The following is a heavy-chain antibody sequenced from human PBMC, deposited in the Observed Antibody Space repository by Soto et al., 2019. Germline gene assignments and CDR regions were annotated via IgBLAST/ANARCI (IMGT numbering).Heavy chain of an antibody. D-gene: IGHD1-26*01. CDR2: IHYSGSI. V-gene: IGHV4-31*03. CDR3: TRGLDRAKLGY. J-gene: IGHJ4*02. Sequence: QVQLQESGPGLVKPSQTLSLTCTVSDGSIDSGSYYRSWVRQYPGKGLEWIGSIHYSGSIYCSPSLRSRLTMSADTSKNQFSLKLSSVTVADTAVYYCTRGLDRAKLGYWGQGIQVIVSS. CDR1: DGSIDSGSYY.